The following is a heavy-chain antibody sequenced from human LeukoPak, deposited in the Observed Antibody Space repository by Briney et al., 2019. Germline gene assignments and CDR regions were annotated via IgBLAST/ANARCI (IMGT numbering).Heavy chain of an antibody. D-gene: IGHD6-13*01. Sequence: PGGSLRLSCVASGFTFSSYGMSWVRQAPGKGLEWVSSISGSGGSTYYADSVKGRFTISRDNSKNTLYLQMNSLRAEDTAVYYCAKCGSSTCKTNMDVWGKGTTVTVSS. J-gene: IGHJ6*03. CDR1: GFTFSSYG. CDR3: AKCGSSTCKTNMDV. V-gene: IGHV3-23*01. CDR2: ISGSGGST.